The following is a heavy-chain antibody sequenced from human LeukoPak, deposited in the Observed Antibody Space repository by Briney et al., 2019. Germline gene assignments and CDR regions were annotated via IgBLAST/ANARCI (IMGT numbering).Heavy chain of an antibody. D-gene: IGHD6-13*01. CDR2: VFYSGST. CDR1: GGSISSHY. J-gene: IGHJ3*02. Sequence: SRTLSLTCTVSGGSISSHYWSWIRQPPGKGLEWIGYVFYSGSTNYNPSLKSQVSISVDTSKKQLSLKLSSVTAADTAVYYCARVVPKQQLVDAFDIWGQGTMVTVSS. CDR3: ARVVPKQQLVDAFDI. V-gene: IGHV4-59*11.